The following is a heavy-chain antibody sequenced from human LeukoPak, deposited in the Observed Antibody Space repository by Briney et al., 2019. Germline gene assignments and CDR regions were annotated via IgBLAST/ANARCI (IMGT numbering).Heavy chain of an antibody. CDR1: GFTFSRYA. CDR3: VKSAGFDWLSPLDAFDI. CDR2: ISSSGGST. Sequence: GSLRLSCSASGFTFSRYAMHWVRQAPGKGLEYVSAISSSGGSTYYADSVKGRFTISRDNSKDTLYLQMSSLRAEDTTVYYCVKSAGFDWLSPLDAFDIWGQGTMVTVSS. D-gene: IGHD3-9*01. V-gene: IGHV3-64D*06. J-gene: IGHJ3*02.